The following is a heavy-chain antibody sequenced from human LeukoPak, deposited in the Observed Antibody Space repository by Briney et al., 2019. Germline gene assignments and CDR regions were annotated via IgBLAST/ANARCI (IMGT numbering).Heavy chain of an antibody. D-gene: IGHD6-19*01. CDR2: IKQDGSEK. CDR1: GFTFSSYW. Sequence: GGSLRLSCAASGFTFSSYWMSWVRQAPGKGLEWVANIKQDGSEKYYVDSVKGRFTISRDNANNSLYLQMNSLRAEDTAVYYCARWYSSGWFDPWGQGTLVTVSS. CDR3: ARWYSSGWFDP. V-gene: IGHV3-7*01. J-gene: IGHJ5*02.